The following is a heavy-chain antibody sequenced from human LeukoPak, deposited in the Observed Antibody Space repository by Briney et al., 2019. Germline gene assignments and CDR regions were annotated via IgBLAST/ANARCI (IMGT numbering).Heavy chain of an antibody. CDR1: GFTVSSNY. D-gene: IGHD1-1*01. CDR3: ARPGVTGHYYMDV. Sequence: GGSLRLSCAASGFTVSSNYMSWVRQAPGKGLEWASVIYSGGSTYYADSVKGRFTISRDNSKNTLYLQMNSLRAEDTAVYYCARPGVTGHYYMDVWGKGTTVTVSS. J-gene: IGHJ6*03. V-gene: IGHV3-53*01. CDR2: IYSGGST.